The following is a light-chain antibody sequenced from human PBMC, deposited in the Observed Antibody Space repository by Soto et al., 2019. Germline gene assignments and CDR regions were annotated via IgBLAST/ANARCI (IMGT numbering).Light chain of an antibody. V-gene: IGLV2-14*01. CDR1: NSDIVAYNF. CDR2: GVL. J-gene: IGLJ2*01. CDR3: SSYTSISTVV. Sequence: QSVLTQPASVSGSPGHSITISCTGTNSDIVAYNFVSWYQQHPGKAPKLLIYGVLNRPSGISYRFSGAKSANTASLTISGLQPEDEADYYCSSYTSISTVVFGGGTKLTVL.